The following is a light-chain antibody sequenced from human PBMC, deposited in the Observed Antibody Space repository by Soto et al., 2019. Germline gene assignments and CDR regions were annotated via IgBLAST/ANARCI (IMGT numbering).Light chain of an antibody. CDR3: LVSSGGVHV. CDR1: TGAVTSDHY. Sequence: QAVVTQEPSPTVSPGGTVTLTCASSTGAVTSDHYPNWFQQKPGQAPRALIYRTNNKHSWTPARFSGSLLGGKAALTLSGAQSEDEAEYYCLVSSGGVHVFGGGTKVTVL. J-gene: IGLJ2*01. V-gene: IGLV7-43*01. CDR2: RTN.